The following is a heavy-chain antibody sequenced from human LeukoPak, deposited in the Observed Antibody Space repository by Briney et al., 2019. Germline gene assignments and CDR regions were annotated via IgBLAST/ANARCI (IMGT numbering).Heavy chain of an antibody. CDR2: IIPIFGTA. CDR3: ARDRLHCGGDCYSGNDAFDI. V-gene: IGHV1-69*01. J-gene: IGHJ3*02. CDR1: GGTFSSYA. Sequence: SVKVSCKASGGTFSSYAISWVRQAPGQGLEWMGGIIPIFGTANYAQKFQGRVTITADESTSTAYMELSSLRSEDTAVYYCARDRLHCGGDCYSGNDAFDIWGRGTMVTVSS. D-gene: IGHD2-21*02.